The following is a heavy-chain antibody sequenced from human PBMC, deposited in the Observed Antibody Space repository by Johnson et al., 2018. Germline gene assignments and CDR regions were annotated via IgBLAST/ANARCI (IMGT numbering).Heavy chain of an antibody. J-gene: IGHJ6*02. CDR3: ARDRAQLEGVLEGDYYYGMDV. D-gene: IGHD1-1*01. Sequence: VQLVESGGGVVQPGRSLRLSCAASGFTFSSYGMHWVRQAPGKGLEWVAVIWYDGSNKYYGDSVKGRFTIYRDNSKNRLYVQMNSLRAEETDVYYGARDRAQLEGVLEGDYYYGMDVWGQGTTVTVSS. CDR2: IWYDGSNK. CDR1: GFTFSSYG. V-gene: IGHV3-33*01.